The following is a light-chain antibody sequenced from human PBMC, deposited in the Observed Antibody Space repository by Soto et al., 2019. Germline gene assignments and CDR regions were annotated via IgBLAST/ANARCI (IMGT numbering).Light chain of an antibody. J-gene: IGLJ2*01. CDR2: SNN. CDR1: SSNIGSNT. V-gene: IGLV1-44*01. Sequence: QSVLTQPPSASGTPGQRVTISCSGSSSNIGSNTVNWYQQLPGTAPKLLIYSNNQRPSGVPDRFSGSKSGTSASLAISGLQSEDEADYYCAAWDDSLNVGGVFGGGTQLTVL. CDR3: AAWDDSLNVGGV.